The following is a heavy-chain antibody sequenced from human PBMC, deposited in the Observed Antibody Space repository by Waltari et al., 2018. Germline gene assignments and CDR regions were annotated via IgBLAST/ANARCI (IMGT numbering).Heavy chain of an antibody. CDR2: ITPGKPTR. Sequence: EVPLVQSGAEVKKPGESLKISCKDSEYYFNKDWIGWVRQVPGKGLDRMGTITPGKPTRRYSPSFQGPATLAADKSISTAFLQWSSRKASDTATYYCARASAIRDYYGTLTAYEPFDYWGQGTLVTVSS. J-gene: IGHJ4*02. D-gene: IGHD4-17*01. CDR3: ARASAIRDYYGTLTAYEPFDY. CDR1: EYYFNKDW. V-gene: IGHV5-51*01.